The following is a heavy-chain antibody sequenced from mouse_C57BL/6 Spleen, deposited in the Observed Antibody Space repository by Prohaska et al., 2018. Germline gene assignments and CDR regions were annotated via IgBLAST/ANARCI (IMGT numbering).Heavy chain of an antibody. CDR2: ISSGGSYT. V-gene: IGHV5-6*01. Sequence: EVQLVESGGDLVKPGGSLKLSCAASGFTFSSYGMSWVRQTPDKRLEWVATISSGGSYTYYPDSVKGRFTSSRDNAKNTLYLQMSSLKSEDTAMYYCARHDHFDVWGTGTTVTVSS. J-gene: IGHJ1*03. CDR1: GFTFSSYG. CDR3: ARHDHFDV.